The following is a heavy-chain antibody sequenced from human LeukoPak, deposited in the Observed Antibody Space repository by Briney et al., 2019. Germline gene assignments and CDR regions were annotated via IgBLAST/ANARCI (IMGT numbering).Heavy chain of an antibody. J-gene: IGHJ4*02. D-gene: IGHD3-10*01. CDR3: TGNYYGSGSYADFDY. CDR2: INPSGGST. Sequence: ASVKVSFKASGYTFTSYYMHWVRQAPGQGLEWMGIINPSGGSTSYAQKFQGRVTMTRDTSTSTVYMELSSLRSEDTAVYYCTGNYYGSGSYADFDYWGQGTLVTVSS. V-gene: IGHV1-46*01. CDR1: GYTFTSYY.